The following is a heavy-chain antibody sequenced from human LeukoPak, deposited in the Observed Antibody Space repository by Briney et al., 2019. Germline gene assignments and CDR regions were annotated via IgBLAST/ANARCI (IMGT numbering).Heavy chain of an antibody. J-gene: IGHJ4*02. CDR2: IKSKTDGGEA. CDR3: TTDPSWGVWRQSNSFDY. Sequence: GGSLRLSCQASGFTFNNAWMSWVRQAPGKGLEWVGRIKSKTDGGEADYAESVKGRFTISRDDSKNTLYLQMNSLKTEDTALYFCTTDPSWGVWRQSNSFDYWGQGTLVAVSS. D-gene: IGHD3-3*01. CDR1: GFTFNNAW. V-gene: IGHV3-15*01.